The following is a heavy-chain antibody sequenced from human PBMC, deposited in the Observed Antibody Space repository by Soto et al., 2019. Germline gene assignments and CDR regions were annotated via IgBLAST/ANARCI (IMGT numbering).Heavy chain of an antibody. CDR2: VSTYNDNT. Sequence: QVQLVQSGAEVKKPGASVKVSCKASGYSFTSYGINWVRQAPGQGLEWMGWVSTYNDNTNYAQKLQGRVTMTTDTSTTTAYMDLRSLRSDDTAVYYCARTYSSGWYALDYWGQGTLVTVSS. CDR1: GYSFTSYG. V-gene: IGHV1-18*01. J-gene: IGHJ4*02. CDR3: ARTYSSGWYALDY. D-gene: IGHD6-19*01.